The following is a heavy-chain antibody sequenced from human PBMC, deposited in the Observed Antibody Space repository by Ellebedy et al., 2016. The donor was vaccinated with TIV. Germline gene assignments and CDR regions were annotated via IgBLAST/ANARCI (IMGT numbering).Heavy chain of an antibody. V-gene: IGHV4-34*01. Sequence: MPSETLSLTCAVYDGSFSDYYWCWIRQSPGKGLEWIGEVHHSGSTNYNPSLKSRVTISVDTSKNQFSLNLSSVTAADTAVYYCARGLARDYWGQGTLVTVSS. CDR3: ARGLARDY. CDR2: VHHSGST. J-gene: IGHJ4*02. CDR1: DGSFSDYY.